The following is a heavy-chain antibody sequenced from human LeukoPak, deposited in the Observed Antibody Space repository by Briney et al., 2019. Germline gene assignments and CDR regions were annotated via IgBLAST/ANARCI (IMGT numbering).Heavy chain of an antibody. Sequence: GGSLRLSCAASGFTFSSYGMHWVRQAPGKGLEWVAVISYDGSNKYYADSAKGRFTISRDNSKNTLYLQMNSLRAEDTAVYYCARVLAAQSGGFDYWGQGTLVTVSS. V-gene: IGHV3-30*03. J-gene: IGHJ4*02. CDR1: GFTFSSYG. D-gene: IGHD6-13*01. CDR2: ISYDGSNK. CDR3: ARVLAAQSGGFDY.